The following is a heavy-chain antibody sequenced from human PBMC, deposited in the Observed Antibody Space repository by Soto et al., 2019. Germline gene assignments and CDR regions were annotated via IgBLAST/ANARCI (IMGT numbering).Heavy chain of an antibody. CDR2: IWYDGSNK. CDR3: ARDKYGSSSGEADY. D-gene: IGHD6-6*01. Sequence: QVQLVESGGGVVQPGRSLRLSCAASGFTFSSYGMHWVRQAPGKGLEWVAVIWYDGSNKYYADSVKGRFTISRDNSKNTLYLQMNSLRAEDTAVYYCARDKYGSSSGEADYWGQGTLVTVSS. CDR1: GFTFSSYG. V-gene: IGHV3-33*01. J-gene: IGHJ4*02.